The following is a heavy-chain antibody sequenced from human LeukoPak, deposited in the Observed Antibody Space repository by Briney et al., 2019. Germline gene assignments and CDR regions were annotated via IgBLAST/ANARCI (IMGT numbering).Heavy chain of an antibody. D-gene: IGHD3-3*01. Sequence: SETLSLTCTVSGGSISSYYWSWIRQPPGKGLEWIGYIYHSGSTNYNPSLTSRVTISVDTSKNQFSLKLSSVTVADTAVYYCARQRSLEWYFDYWGQGTLVTVSS. J-gene: IGHJ4*02. CDR2: IYHSGST. CDR3: ARQRSLEWYFDY. CDR1: GGSISSYY. V-gene: IGHV4-59*08.